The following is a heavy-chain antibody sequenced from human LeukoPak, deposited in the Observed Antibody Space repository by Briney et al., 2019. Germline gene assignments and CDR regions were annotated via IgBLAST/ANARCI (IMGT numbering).Heavy chain of an antibody. CDR1: GSIFTNYW. D-gene: IGHD6-19*01. Sequence: GASLQISCECSGSIFTNYWIGWVRALPGEGLGGMGIIYPGDSDTRYSPSFQGQVTISADKSISTAYLQWSSLKASDTAMYYCARHGGGSGWYDPNDYWGQGTLVTVSS. CDR2: IYPGDSDT. V-gene: IGHV5-51*01. CDR3: ARHGGGSGWYDPNDY. J-gene: IGHJ4*02.